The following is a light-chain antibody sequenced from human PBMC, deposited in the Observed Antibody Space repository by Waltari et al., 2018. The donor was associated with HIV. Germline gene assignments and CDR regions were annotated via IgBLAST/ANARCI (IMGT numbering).Light chain of an antibody. V-gene: IGLV2-14*01. CDR1: PCHIAPHIH. J-gene: IGLJ3*02. CDR2: GVT. CDR3: SSYSTSGFLL. Sequence: QSALTQPASLSGSPGQSVTITCSRLPCHIAPHIHVHWYQQHPSKLHKLVIFGVTNRASEISDRFSGSRSGDTASLIISGLQSEDEAHYYCSSYSTSGFLLFGGGTKLTVL.